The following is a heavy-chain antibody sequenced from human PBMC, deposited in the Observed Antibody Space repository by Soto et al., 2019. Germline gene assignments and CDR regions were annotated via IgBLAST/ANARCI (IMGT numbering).Heavy chain of an antibody. V-gene: IGHV3-73*01. CDR1: GFVFKDSS. CDR2: IRDRAYSYAT. D-gene: IGHD3-10*01. J-gene: IGHJ4*02. CDR3: TRLISAAQDY. Sequence: VLLVESGGGLVQPGGSLKLPCAASGFVFKDSSIHWVRQASGKGLEWVGRIRDRAYSYATAYAASVKGRFTISRDDSSNTAYLQMNSLKTEDTAIYYCTRLISAAQDYWGQGTLVTVSS.